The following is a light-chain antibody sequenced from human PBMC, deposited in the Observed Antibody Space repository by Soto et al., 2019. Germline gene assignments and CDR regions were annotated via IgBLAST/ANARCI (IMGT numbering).Light chain of an antibody. J-gene: IGKJ1*01. Sequence: DIQMTQSPSSLSASIGDRVTISCRASQDIGAYVNWYQHKQGKAPRVLMYAASTLKSGVPPRFSGSGVGRDFTLTISDLQPEDFATYYCQHSYSTRTFGQGTKVERK. CDR2: AAS. V-gene: IGKV1-39*01. CDR3: QHSYSTRT. CDR1: QDIGAY.